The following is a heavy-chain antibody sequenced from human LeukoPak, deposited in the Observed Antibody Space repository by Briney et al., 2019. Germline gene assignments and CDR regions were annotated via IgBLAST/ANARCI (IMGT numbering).Heavy chain of an antibody. J-gene: IGHJ4*02. CDR2: MYYTGNT. Sequence: PSETLSLTCTVSGGSISSSSYYWDWIRQPPGKGLEWIGTMYYTGNTYYNPSLKSRVTTSVDTSKNQFSLRQTSVTAADTAVYYCARRNRGVGTSPDYWGQGTLVTVSS. D-gene: IGHD1-1*01. CDR3: ARRNRGVGTSPDY. CDR1: GGSISSSSYY. V-gene: IGHV4-39*01.